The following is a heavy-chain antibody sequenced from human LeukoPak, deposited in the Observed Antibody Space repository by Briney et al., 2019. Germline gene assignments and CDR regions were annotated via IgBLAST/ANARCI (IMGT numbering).Heavy chain of an antibody. CDR1: GFTFSSYE. V-gene: IGHV3-48*03. CDR3: AHPLRPNWLDP. J-gene: IGHJ5*02. CDR2: ISSSGSTI. Sequence: GGSLRLSCAASGFTFSSYEMNWVRQAPGKGLEWVSYISSSGSTIYYADSVKGRFTISRDNSKNTLYLQMNSLRAEDTGVYYRAHPLRPNWLDPWGQGTLVTVSS. D-gene: IGHD2-21*01.